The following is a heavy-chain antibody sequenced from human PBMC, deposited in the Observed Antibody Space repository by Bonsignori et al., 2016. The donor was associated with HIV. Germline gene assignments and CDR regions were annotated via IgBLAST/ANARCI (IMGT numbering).Heavy chain of an antibody. Sequence: WVRQAPGQGLEWMGGIIPIFGTANYAQKFQGRVTITADESTSTAYMELSSLRSEDTAVYYCARAMGGSGYDWGLDYWGQGTLVTSPQ. CDR2: IIPIFGTA. J-gene: IGHJ4*02. V-gene: IGHV1-69*01. D-gene: IGHD5-12*01. CDR3: ARAMGGSGYDWGLDY.